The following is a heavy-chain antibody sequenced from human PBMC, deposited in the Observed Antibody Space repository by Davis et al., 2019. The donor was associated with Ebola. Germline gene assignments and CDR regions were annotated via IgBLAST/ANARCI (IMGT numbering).Heavy chain of an antibody. D-gene: IGHD4-17*01. CDR1: GFDFGTYW. CDR3: AREPTGFDY. V-gene: IGHV3-7*01. Sequence: GGSLRLSCAASGFDFGTYWMSWVRKAPGKGLEWVASIRSDGSQKNYLDSVKGRFTISRDNDDNSLFLQMSSLRVDDTGTYYCAREPTGFDYWGQGTLVTVSS. CDR2: IRSDGSQK. J-gene: IGHJ4*02.